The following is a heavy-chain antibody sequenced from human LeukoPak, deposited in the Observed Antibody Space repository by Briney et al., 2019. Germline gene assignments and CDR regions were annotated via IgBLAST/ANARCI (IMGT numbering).Heavy chain of an antibody. CDR1: GFTFDDYA. V-gene: IGHV3-9*01. Sequence: SLRLSCAASGFTFDDYAMHWVRQAPGKGLEWVSGISWNSGSIGYADSVKGRFTISRDNAKNSLYLQMNSLRAEDTALYYCAKDPAAAGTAYFDYWGQGTLVTVSS. D-gene: IGHD6-13*01. J-gene: IGHJ4*02. CDR3: AKDPAAAGTAYFDY. CDR2: ISWNSGSI.